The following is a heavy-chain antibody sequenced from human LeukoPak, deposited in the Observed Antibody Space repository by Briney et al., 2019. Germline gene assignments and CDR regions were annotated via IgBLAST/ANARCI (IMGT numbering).Heavy chain of an antibody. CDR3: AKDSIFGVVIIGPFGY. D-gene: IGHD3-3*01. V-gene: IGHV3-23*01. J-gene: IGHJ4*02. Sequence: GGSLRLSCAASGFTFSSYAMSWVRQAPGKGLEWVSAISGSGGSTYYADSVKGRFTISRDNSKNTLYLQMNSLRAEDTAVYYCAKDSIFGVVIIGPFGYWGQETLVTVSS. CDR1: GFTFSSYA. CDR2: ISGSGGST.